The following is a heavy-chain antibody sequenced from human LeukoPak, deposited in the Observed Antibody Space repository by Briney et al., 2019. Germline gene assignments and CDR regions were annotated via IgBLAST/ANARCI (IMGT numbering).Heavy chain of an antibody. CDR1: GASISSYY. D-gene: IGHD5-12*01. CDR3: ARGASGYDPFDY. CDR2: FYTSGST. J-gene: IGHJ4*02. Sequence: SETLSLTCTVSGASISSYYWSWIRQPAGKGLEWIGRFYTSGSTNYNPSLKSRVTMSVDTSKNQFSLKLRSVTDADTAVYYCARGASGYDPFDYWGQGTLVTVSP. V-gene: IGHV4-4*07.